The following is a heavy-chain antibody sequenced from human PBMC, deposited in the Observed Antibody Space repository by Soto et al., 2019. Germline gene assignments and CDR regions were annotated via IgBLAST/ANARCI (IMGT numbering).Heavy chain of an antibody. CDR3: ARDRTMIWGPDAFDI. D-gene: IGHD3-10*01. Sequence: PGGSLRLSCAASVFTFSSYSMNWVRQAPGKGLEWVSSISSSSSYIYYADSVKGRFTISRDNAKNSLYLQMNSLRAEDTAVYYCARDRTMIWGPDAFDIWGQGTMVTV. J-gene: IGHJ3*02. V-gene: IGHV3-21*01. CDR2: ISSSSSYI. CDR1: VFTFSSYS.